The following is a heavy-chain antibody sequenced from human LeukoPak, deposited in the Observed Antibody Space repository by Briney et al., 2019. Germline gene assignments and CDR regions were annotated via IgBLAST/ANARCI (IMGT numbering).Heavy chain of an antibody. J-gene: IGHJ4*02. V-gene: IGHV1-69*05. D-gene: IGHD3-9*01. CDR2: VIPIFGTV. CDR1: GGTFSSYA. CDR3: ARSSDYEILTGYTFFDY. Sequence: SVKVSCTASGGTFSSYAISWVRQAPGQGLEWMGGVIPIFGTVNYAQKFQGRVTITTDESTSTAYMELSSLRSEDTAVYYCARSSDYEILTGYTFFDYWGQGTLVTVSS.